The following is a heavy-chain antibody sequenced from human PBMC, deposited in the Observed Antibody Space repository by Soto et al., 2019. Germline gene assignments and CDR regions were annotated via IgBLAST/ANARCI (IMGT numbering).Heavy chain of an antibody. CDR1: GGSISSGDYY. V-gene: IGHV4-30-4*02. CDR2: IYYSGST. Sequence: SETLSLTCTVSGGSISSGDYYWSWIRQPPGKGLEWIGYIYYSGSTYYNPSLKSRVTISVDTSKNQFSLKLSSVTAADTAVYYCARGGDYGDYGEDYYYGMDVWGQGTTVTVSS. J-gene: IGHJ6*02. D-gene: IGHD4-17*01. CDR3: ARGGDYGDYGEDYYYGMDV.